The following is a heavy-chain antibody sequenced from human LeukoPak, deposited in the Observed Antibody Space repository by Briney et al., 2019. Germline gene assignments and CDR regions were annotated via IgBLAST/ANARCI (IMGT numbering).Heavy chain of an antibody. CDR2: ISPYSGHT. CDR1: DYTFTSYA. Sequence: GASVKVSCKASDYTFTSYAFSWVRQAPGQGLEWMGWISPYSGHTKYAQIFQGRVTMTTDTSTSTAYMELRSLRSDDTAVYYCARDGGYSARDYWGQGTQVTVSS. CDR3: ARDGGYSARDY. J-gene: IGHJ4*02. V-gene: IGHV1-18*01. D-gene: IGHD5-18*01.